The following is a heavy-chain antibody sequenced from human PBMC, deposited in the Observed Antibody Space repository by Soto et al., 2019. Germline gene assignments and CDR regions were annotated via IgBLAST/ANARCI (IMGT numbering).Heavy chain of an antibody. CDR1: GFTFSSYD. CDR2: IGTAGDT. Sequence: EVQLVESGGGLVQPGGSLRLSCAASGFTFSSYDMHWVRQATGKGLEWVSAIGTAGDTYYPGSVKGRFTISRENAKNSLYLQMNSLRAGDTAVYYCARDGGGDYFDYWGQGTLVTVSS. CDR3: ARDGGGDYFDY. D-gene: IGHD2-21*01. J-gene: IGHJ4*02. V-gene: IGHV3-13*01.